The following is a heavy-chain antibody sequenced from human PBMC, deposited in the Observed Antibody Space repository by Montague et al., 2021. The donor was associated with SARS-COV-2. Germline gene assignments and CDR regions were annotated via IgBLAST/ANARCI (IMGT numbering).Heavy chain of an antibody. V-gene: IGHV4-59*01. CDR1: GGSISSYY. J-gene: IGHJ4*02. D-gene: IGHD1-1*01. Sequence: SETLSLTCEVSGGSISSYYWSWIRQSPRKGLEWIGYVHYTGSAKYNPSLQTRVTLSLDTPKKHCSLKLKSVTAADTAVYYCARAQNTCFIANCVDYFEVWGLGALVTVSS. CDR3: ARAQNTCFIANCVDYFEV. CDR2: VHYTGSA.